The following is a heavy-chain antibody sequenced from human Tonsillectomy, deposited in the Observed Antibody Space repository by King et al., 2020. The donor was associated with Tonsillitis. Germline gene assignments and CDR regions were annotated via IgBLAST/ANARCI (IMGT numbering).Heavy chain of an antibody. CDR3: VRDPENFYDRGPTEYLQY. CDR2: VNPNSGGT. Sequence: VQLVESGAVVKKPGASVKVSCKASGYTFTGYYIYWVRQAPGQGLEWMGWVNPNSGGTNYAQKFQGRVTMTRDRSISTAYMELTRLRSDDTAVYYCVRDPENFYDRGPTEYLQYWGQGTLVIVSS. J-gene: IGHJ1*01. V-gene: IGHV1-2*02. D-gene: IGHD3-10*02. CDR1: GYTFTGYY.